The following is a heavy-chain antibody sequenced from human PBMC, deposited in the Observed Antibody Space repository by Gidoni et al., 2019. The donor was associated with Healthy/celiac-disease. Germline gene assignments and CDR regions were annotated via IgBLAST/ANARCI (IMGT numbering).Heavy chain of an antibody. CDR1: GFTFSNAW. CDR2: IKSKTDGGTT. J-gene: IGHJ4*02. Sequence: EVQLVESGGGLVKPGGSLRLTCATSGFTFSNAWMSWVRQAPGKGLGWVGRIKSKTDGGTTDYAAPVKGRFTISRDDSKNTLYLQMNSLKTEDTAVYYCTTVEWVAVAPSWGQGTLVTVSS. CDR3: TTVEWVAVAPS. D-gene: IGHD6-19*01. V-gene: IGHV3-15*01.